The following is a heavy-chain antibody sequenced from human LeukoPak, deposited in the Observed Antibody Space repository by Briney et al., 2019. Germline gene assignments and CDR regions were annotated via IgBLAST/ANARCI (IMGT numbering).Heavy chain of an antibody. CDR2: IRYDGNNK. V-gene: IGHV3-30*02. CDR3: AKNNLVGATVEAFDI. Sequence: QPGGSLRLSCAASGFTFSSYGMHWVRQAPGKGLEWVTFIRYDGNNKYFADSVKGRFTISRDNSKNTLYLQMNSLRAEDTAVYYCAKNNLVGATVEAFDIWGQGTMVTVSS. J-gene: IGHJ3*02. D-gene: IGHD1-26*01. CDR1: GFTFSSYG.